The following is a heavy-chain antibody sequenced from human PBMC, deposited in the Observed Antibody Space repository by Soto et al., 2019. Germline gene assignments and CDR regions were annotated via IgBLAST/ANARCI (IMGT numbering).Heavy chain of an antibody. V-gene: IGHV4-31*03. CDR1: GGSISSGGYY. J-gene: IGHJ4*02. CDR2: IYYSGST. Sequence: PSETLSLTCTVSGGSISSGGYYWSWIRQHPGKGLEWIGYIYYSGSTYYNPSLKSRVTISVDTSKNQFSLKLSSVTAADTAVYYCARRTSLLVPRWDYWGQGTLVTVSS. CDR3: ARRTSLLVPRWDY. D-gene: IGHD2-15*01.